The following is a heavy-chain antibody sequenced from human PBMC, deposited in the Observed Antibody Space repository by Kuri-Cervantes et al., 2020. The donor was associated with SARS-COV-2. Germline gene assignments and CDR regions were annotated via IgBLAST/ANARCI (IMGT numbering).Heavy chain of an antibody. J-gene: IGHJ4*02. CDR2: ISYDGSNK. CDR1: GFTVSSYA. CDR3: AKDPHGIVVVVAAIDQ. D-gene: IGHD2-15*01. V-gene: IGHV3-30*18. Sequence: GESLKISCAASGFTVSSYAMHWVRQAPGKGLEWVALISYDGSNKFYADSVKGRFTISRDNSRNTLYLQMNSLRADDTAVYYCAKDPHGIVVVVAAIDQWGQEALVTVSS.